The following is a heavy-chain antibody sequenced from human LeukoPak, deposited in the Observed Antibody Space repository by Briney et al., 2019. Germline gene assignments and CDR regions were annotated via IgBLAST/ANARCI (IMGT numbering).Heavy chain of an antibody. CDR2: INPNSGGT. CDR3: AREAEELQYVGYYYYYMDV. D-gene: IGHD4-11*01. J-gene: IGHJ6*03. Sequence: GASVKVSCKASGYTFTGYYMHWVRQAPGQGLEWMGWINPNSGGTNYAQKFQGRVTMTRDTSISTAYMELSRLRSDDTAVYYCAREAEELQYVGYYYYYMDVWGKGTTVTVSS. V-gene: IGHV1-2*02. CDR1: GYTFTGYY.